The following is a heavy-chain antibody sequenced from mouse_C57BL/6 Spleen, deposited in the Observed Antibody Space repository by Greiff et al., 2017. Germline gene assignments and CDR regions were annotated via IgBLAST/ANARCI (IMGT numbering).Heavy chain of an antibody. D-gene: IGHD2-14*01. CDR1: GYTFTSSW. V-gene: IGHV1-64*01. Sequence: QVQLQQPEAELVKPGASVKLSCKASGYTFTSSWMHWVKQRPGQGLEWIGMIHPNSGSTNYNKKFKSKATLTVDKSSSTAYMQLSSLTSEDSAVYCCARSEVPYYWGQGTTLTVSS. J-gene: IGHJ2*01. CDR2: IHPNSGST. CDR3: ARSEVPYY.